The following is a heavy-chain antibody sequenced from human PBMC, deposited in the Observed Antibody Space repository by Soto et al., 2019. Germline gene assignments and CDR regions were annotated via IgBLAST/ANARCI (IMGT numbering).Heavy chain of an antibody. J-gene: IGHJ5*02. V-gene: IGHV4-31*03. CDR3: AVRYCSGGSCLSES. CDR1: GDSISNGGYY. Sequence: QVQLQESGPGLVKPSQTLSLTCSVSGDSISNGGYYWSWIRQHPGKGLEWIGYISYTGTTYSSPALRSRVTISLDTSKNQFSLKLSAVTAADTAVYYCAVRYCSGGSCLSESWGQGTLVTVSS. CDR2: ISYTGTT. D-gene: IGHD2-15*01.